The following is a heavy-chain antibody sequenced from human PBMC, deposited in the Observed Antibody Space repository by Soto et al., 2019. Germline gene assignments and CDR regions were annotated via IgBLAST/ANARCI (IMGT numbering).Heavy chain of an antibody. V-gene: IGHV1-8*01. CDR2: MNPNSGNT. D-gene: IGHD2-15*01. J-gene: IGHJ3*02. Sequence: GAPVKVSCKASGYTFTSYDINWVRQATGQGLEWMGWMNPNSGNTGYAQKFQGRVTMTRNTSISTAYMELSSLRSEDTAVYYCARSYGYCSGGSCHDAFDIWGQGTMVTVSS. CDR1: GYTFTSYD. CDR3: ARSYGYCSGGSCHDAFDI.